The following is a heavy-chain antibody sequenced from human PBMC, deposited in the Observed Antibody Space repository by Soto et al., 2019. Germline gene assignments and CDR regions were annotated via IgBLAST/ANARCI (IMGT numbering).Heavy chain of an antibody. J-gene: IGHJ4*02. CDR3: ARDNLPTYYHDSSGYYYFDY. V-gene: IGHV1-69*13. CDR2: IIPIFGTA. Sequence: SVKVSCKASGGTFSSYAISWVRQAPGQGLEWMGGIIPIFGTANYAQKFQGRVTITADESTSTAYMELSSLRSEDTAVYYCARDNLPTYYHDSSGYYYFDYWVQGTLVTVPQ. CDR1: GGTFSSYA. D-gene: IGHD3-22*01.